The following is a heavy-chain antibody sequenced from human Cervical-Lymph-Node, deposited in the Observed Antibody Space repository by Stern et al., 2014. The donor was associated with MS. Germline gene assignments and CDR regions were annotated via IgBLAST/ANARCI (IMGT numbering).Heavy chain of an antibody. CDR3: ATPSTVTVGGMDV. V-gene: IGHV1-69*01. CDR1: GGTFSTQA. Sequence: QVQLVQSGAEVKKPGSSVKVSCKASGGTFSTQAINWVRQAPGQGLEWVGGIIPNFGTPNYAQKVQDRVTITADESTSTAYMDLSSLRSEDTAVYYCATPSTVTVGGMDVWGQGTTVTVSS. CDR2: IIPNFGTP. J-gene: IGHJ6*02. D-gene: IGHD4-17*01.